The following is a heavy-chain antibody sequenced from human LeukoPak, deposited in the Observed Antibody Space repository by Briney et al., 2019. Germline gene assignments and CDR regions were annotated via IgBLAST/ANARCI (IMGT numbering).Heavy chain of an antibody. CDR2: IRHDGNNK. CDR1: GFTFSSYG. V-gene: IGHV3-30*02. Sequence: GGSLRLSCAASGFTFSSYGMHWVRQAPGKGLEWVAFIRHDGNNKYYADSVKGRFTISRDNSKNTLYLQMNSLKTEDTAVYYCTTDKVDGYWGQGTLVTVSS. J-gene: IGHJ4*02. CDR3: TTDKVDGY.